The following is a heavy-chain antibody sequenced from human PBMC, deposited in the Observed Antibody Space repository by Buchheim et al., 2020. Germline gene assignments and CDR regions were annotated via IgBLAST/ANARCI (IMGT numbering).Heavy chain of an antibody. CDR1: GGSFSGYY. Sequence: QVQLQQWGAGLLKPSETLSLTCAVYGGSFSGYYWSWIRQPPGKGLEWIGKINHSGSTNYNPSLKSRVTISVDTSKNQFSLKLSSGTAADTAVYYCARGSTPAALFQHWGQGTL. V-gene: IGHV4-34*01. J-gene: IGHJ1*01. D-gene: IGHD2-15*01. CDR3: ARGSTPAALFQH. CDR2: INHSGST.